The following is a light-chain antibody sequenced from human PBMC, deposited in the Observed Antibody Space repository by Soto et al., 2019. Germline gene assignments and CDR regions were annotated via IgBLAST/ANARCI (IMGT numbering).Light chain of an antibody. CDR3: QQYGSSPGYT. CDR2: GAS. J-gene: IGKJ2*01. CDR1: QSVSSSY. V-gene: IGKV3-20*01. Sequence: EIVLTQSPGTLSLSPGERATLSCRASQSVSSSYLAWYQQKPGQAPRLLIYGASSRATGIPDMFSGSGSGTDFTLTISRLEPEDFAVYYCQQYGSSPGYTFGQGTKLEIK.